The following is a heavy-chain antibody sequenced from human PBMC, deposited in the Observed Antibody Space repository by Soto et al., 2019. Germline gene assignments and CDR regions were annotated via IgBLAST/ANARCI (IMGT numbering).Heavy chain of an antibody. J-gene: IGHJ3*02. CDR2: INPNSGGT. V-gene: IGHV1-2*04. CDR3: ARDVPLKLAVGRFNAFDI. Sequence: ASVKVSCKASGYTFTGYYMHWVRQAPGQGLEWMGWINPNSGGTNYAQKFQGWVTMTRDTSISTAYMELSRLRSDDTAVYYCARDVPLKLAVGRFNAFDIWGQGTMVTVSS. D-gene: IGHD1-1*01. CDR1: GYTFTGYY.